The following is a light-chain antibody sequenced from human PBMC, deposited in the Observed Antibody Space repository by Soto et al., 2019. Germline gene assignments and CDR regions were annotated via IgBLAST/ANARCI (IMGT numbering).Light chain of an antibody. CDR2: RNN. Sequence: QLVLTQPPSASGTPGQRVTISCSGTRSNIGTNYVYWYQQLPGTAPKLLIYRNNQRPSGVPDRFSGSKSGTSASLAISGLRSEDEADYYCAAWDDSLRGVVFGGGTKLTVL. CDR1: RSNIGTNY. V-gene: IGLV1-47*01. J-gene: IGLJ2*01. CDR3: AAWDDSLRGVV.